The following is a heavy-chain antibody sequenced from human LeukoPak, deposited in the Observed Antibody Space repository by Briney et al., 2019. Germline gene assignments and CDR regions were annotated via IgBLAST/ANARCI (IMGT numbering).Heavy chain of an antibody. D-gene: IGHD2-2*01. J-gene: IGHJ4*02. CDR3: AKDWGMGDQLLRIDY. CDR1: GFTFSDYY. Sequence: PGGSLRLSCVASGFTFSDYYMSWIRQAPGKGLEWVSYISSSSTYSSYADSVKGRFTISRDNAKNSLYLQMNSLRAEDTAVYYCAKDWGMGDQLLRIDYWGQGTLVTVFS. CDR2: ISSSSTYS. V-gene: IGHV3-11*05.